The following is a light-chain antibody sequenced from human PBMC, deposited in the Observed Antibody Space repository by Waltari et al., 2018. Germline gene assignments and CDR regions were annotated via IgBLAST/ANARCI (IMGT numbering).Light chain of an antibody. CDR2: AAS. J-gene: IGKJ1*01. Sequence: EIVMTQSPATLSVSPGERATLSCRASQSVNDNLAWYQQKPGQAPRLLIYAASTRATGIPARFSGSGSGTEFTLTISILQSEDFAVYYCQQYNNWPPWTFGQGTTVEIK. CDR3: QQYNNWPPWT. CDR1: QSVNDN. V-gene: IGKV3-15*01.